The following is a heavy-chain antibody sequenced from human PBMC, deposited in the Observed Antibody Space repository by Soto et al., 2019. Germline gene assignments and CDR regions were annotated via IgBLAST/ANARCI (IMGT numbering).Heavy chain of an antibody. CDR3: ARSRGSGMDV. D-gene: IGHD1-26*01. CDR1: SGSISSSSFY. J-gene: IGHJ6*02. Sequence: SETLSLTCTVSSGSISSSSFYWGWIRQPPGKGLEWIGSIYYTGSTYYNPSLKSRVTISVDTSKNQFSLKLSSVTAADTAVYYCARSRGSGMDVWGQGTTVTVSS. V-gene: IGHV4-39*07. CDR2: IYYTGST.